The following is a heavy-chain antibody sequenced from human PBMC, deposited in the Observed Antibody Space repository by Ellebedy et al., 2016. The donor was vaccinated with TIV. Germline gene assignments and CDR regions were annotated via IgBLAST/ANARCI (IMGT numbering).Heavy chain of an antibody. Sequence: GESLKISCKGSGYSFTSYWIGWVRQMPGKGLEWMGIIYPGYSDTRYSPSFQGQVTISADKSISTASLQWSSLKASDTAMYYCARRITMVRGVIRETYAFDIWGQGTMVTVSS. CDR3: ARRITMVRGVIRETYAFDI. CDR1: GYSFTSYW. D-gene: IGHD3-10*01. V-gene: IGHV5-51*01. CDR2: IYPGYSDT. J-gene: IGHJ3*02.